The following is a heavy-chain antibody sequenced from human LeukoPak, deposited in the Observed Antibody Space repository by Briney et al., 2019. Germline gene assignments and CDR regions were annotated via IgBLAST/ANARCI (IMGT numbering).Heavy chain of an antibody. CDR2: IIPILGIA. D-gene: IGHD5-18*01. CDR3: AREMAGEQLGYAFDI. Sequence: SVKVSCKASGGTFSSYAISWVRQAPGQGLEWMGRIIPILGIANYAQKFQGRVTITADKSTSTAYMELSSLRSEDTAVYYCAREMAGEQLGYAFDIWGQGTMVTVSS. J-gene: IGHJ3*02. CDR1: GGTFSSYA. V-gene: IGHV1-69*04.